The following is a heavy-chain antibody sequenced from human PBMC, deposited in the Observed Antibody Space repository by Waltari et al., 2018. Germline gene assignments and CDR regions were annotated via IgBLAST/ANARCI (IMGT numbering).Heavy chain of an antibody. CDR3: ARMVQNYAPSYYYYYGMDV. J-gene: IGHJ6*02. CDR1: GFSLSTSGMC. CDR2: IDWDDDK. V-gene: IGHV2-70*15. Sequence: QVTLRESGPALVKPTQTLTLTCTFSGFSLSTSGMCVSWIRQHPGKALEWLARIDWDDDKYYSTSLKTRLTISKDTSKNQVVLTMTNMDPVDTATYYCARMVQNYAPSYYYYYGMDVWGQGTTVTVSS. D-gene: IGHD1-7*01.